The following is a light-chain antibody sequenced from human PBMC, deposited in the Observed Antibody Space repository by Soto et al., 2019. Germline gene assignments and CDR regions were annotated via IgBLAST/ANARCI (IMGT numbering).Light chain of an antibody. J-gene: IGLJ2*01. V-gene: IGLV1-40*01. CDR1: NSNSGAGYD. CDR3: QSYDSSLDDVV. Sequence: QSVLTQSPSVSGAPGQRVTISCTGSNSNSGAGYDVHWYQQLPGTAPKLLIYDNSNRPSGVPDRFSGSKSGTSASLAITGLQAEDEADYYCQSYDSSLDDVVFGGGTKLTVL. CDR2: DNS.